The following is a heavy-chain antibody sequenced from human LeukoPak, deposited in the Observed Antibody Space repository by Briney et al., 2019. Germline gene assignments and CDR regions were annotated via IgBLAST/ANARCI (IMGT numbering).Heavy chain of an antibody. J-gene: IGHJ4*02. D-gene: IGHD3-10*01. CDR2: ISSSSTYI. CDR3: VRERYHGSGAPKFDF. V-gene: IGHV3-48*03. CDR1: GFTFSSYE. Sequence: QPGGSLRLSCAASGFTFSSYEMNWIRQAPGKGLEWVSSISSSSTYIHYADSVKGRFTISRDNAMNSLYLQMNSLRVDDTAFYYCVRERYHGSGAPKFDFWGQGTLLTVSS.